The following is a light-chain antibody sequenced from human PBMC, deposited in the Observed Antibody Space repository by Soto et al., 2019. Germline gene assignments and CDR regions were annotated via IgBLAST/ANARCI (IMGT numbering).Light chain of an antibody. Sequence: VMTQTPLSLSVAPGQPASISCKSSQSLLHITGETFLFWYQQKPGQAPRLLIYDTSNRATGIPARFSGSGSGTDFTLTISSLEPEDFAVYYCQQRYNWPPITFGQGTRLEIK. CDR1: QSLLHITGET. V-gene: IGKV3-11*01. CDR3: QQRYNWPPIT. CDR2: DTS. J-gene: IGKJ5*01.